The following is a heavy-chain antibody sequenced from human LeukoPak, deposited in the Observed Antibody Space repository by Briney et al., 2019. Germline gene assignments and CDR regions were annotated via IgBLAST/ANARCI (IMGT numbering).Heavy chain of an antibody. V-gene: IGHV1-2*02. D-gene: IGHD2-21*01. Sequence: ASVKVSCKTSGYSFTDYYLHWVRQAPGQGLEWMGWINPNSGGTSSAQKFQGRVTMTRDTSITTVYMEVRWLTSDDTAIYYCARADRLHGGPYLIGPWGLGTLVTVSS. CDR2: INPNSGGT. CDR3: ARADRLHGGPYLIGP. CDR1: GYSFTDYY. J-gene: IGHJ5*02.